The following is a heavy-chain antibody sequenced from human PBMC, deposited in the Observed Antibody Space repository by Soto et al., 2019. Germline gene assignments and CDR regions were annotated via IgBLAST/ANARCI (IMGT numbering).Heavy chain of an antibody. D-gene: IGHD3-10*01. V-gene: IGHV4-39*01. Sequence: PSETLCLTCTVSGGSISSSNYYWGWIRQPPGKGLEWIGSIFYSGYTYYNPSLKSRVTISVDTSKNQFSLKTEDTGMYYCTIDKTAQYDFDYWGQGTLVTVSS. CDR2: IFYSGYT. CDR3: AQYDFDY. CDR1: GGSISSSNYY. J-gene: IGHJ4*02.